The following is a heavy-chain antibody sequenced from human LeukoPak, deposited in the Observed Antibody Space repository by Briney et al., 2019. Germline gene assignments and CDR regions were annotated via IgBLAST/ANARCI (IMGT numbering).Heavy chain of an antibody. Sequence: GASVKVSCKASGYTFTSYDINWVRQAPGQGLEWMGWINPNSGGTNYAQKFQGRVTMTRDTSISTAYMELSRLRSDDTAVYYCARVSGSQIGKIDYYYYYMDVWGKGTTVTISS. CDR2: INPNSGGT. CDR3: ARVSGSQIGKIDYYYYYMDV. J-gene: IGHJ6*03. CDR1: GYTFTSYD. V-gene: IGHV1-2*02. D-gene: IGHD2-15*01.